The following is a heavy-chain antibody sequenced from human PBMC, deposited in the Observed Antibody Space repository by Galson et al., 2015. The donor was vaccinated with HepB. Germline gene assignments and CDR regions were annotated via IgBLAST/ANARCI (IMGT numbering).Heavy chain of an antibody. J-gene: IGHJ4*02. Sequence: SVKVSCKASGGTFSSYAISWARQAPGQGLEWMGGIIPIFGTANYAQKFQGRVTITADESTSTAYMELSRLRSDDTAVYYCVRDEDLGPRSDFDYWGQGTLVTVSS. D-gene: IGHD3-16*01. CDR2: IIPIFGTA. CDR3: VRDEDLGPRSDFDY. V-gene: IGHV1-69*13. CDR1: GGTFSSYA.